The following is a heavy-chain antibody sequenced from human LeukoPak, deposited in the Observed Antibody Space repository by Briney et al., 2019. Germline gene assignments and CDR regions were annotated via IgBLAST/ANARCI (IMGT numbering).Heavy chain of an antibody. CDR2: INYSGST. CDR3: AQWGSNMDV. Sequence: SETLSLTCTVYGGSFSSYYWHWFRQPPGKGPEWIGEINYSGSTKYNPSLKSRVTISIDTSKNQFSLKLSSVTAADTAAYYCAQWGSNMDVWGKGTTVTVSS. D-gene: IGHD3-16*01. J-gene: IGHJ6*03. CDR1: GGSFSSYY. V-gene: IGHV4-34*01.